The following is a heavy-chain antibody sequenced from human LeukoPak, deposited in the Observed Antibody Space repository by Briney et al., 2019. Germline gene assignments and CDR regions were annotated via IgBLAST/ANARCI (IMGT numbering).Heavy chain of an antibody. CDR3: AKPISGSSGWDAFDI. D-gene: IGHD6-19*01. CDR1: GFTFSSYG. Sequence: GGSLRLSCAASGFTFSSYGMHWVRQAPGKGLEWVAVISYDGSNKYYADSVKVRFTISRDNSKNTLYLQMNSLRAEDTAVYYCAKPISGSSGWDAFDIWGQGTMVTVSS. CDR2: ISYDGSNK. V-gene: IGHV3-30*18. J-gene: IGHJ3*02.